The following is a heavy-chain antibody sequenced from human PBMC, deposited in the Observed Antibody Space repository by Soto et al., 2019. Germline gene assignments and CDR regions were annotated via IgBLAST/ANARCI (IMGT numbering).Heavy chain of an antibody. D-gene: IGHD1-1*01. J-gene: IGHJ6*02. CDR3: ARLASSTGSSNYYYYGLDV. Sequence: SGPTLVNPTQTLTLTCTFSGFSLSTNGMCVSWIRQSPGKALEWLALIDWDDDKYYSTSLRTRLTISKDTSKNQVVLTMTNMDPVGTATFYCARLASSTGSSNYYYYGLDVWGQGTTVTVSS. CDR2: IDWDDDK. CDR1: GFSLSTNGMC. V-gene: IGHV2-70*01.